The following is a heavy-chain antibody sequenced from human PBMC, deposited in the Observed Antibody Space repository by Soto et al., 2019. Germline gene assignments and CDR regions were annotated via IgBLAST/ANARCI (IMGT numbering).Heavy chain of an antibody. CDR1: GFTFSSCG. CDR3: AKEHLSIGYYDRRQQLDY. Sequence: SVGSLRLSCAASGFTFSSCGMHWVRQAPGKGLEWVAVISYDGSNKYYADSVTGRFTISRDTSKHTLYLQMNSLRAEDTAVYYCAKEHLSIGYYDRRQQLDYRGQGYLATLSS. CDR2: ISYDGSNK. J-gene: IGHJ4*02. D-gene: IGHD3-22*01. V-gene: IGHV3-30*18.